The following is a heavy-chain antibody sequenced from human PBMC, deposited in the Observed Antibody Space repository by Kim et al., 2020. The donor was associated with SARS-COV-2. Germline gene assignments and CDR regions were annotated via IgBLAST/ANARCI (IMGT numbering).Heavy chain of an antibody. CDR1: GDSVSSNSAA. Sequence: SQTLSLTCAISGDSVSSNSAAWNWIRQSPSRGLEWLGRTYYRSKWYNDYAVSVKSRITINPDTSKNQFSLQLNSVTPEDTAVYYCARDPSIAAAGFYYYYCGMDVWGQGTTVTVSS. D-gene: IGHD6-13*01. CDR2: TYYRSKWYN. CDR3: ARDPSIAAAGFYYYYCGMDV. J-gene: IGHJ6*02. V-gene: IGHV6-1*01.